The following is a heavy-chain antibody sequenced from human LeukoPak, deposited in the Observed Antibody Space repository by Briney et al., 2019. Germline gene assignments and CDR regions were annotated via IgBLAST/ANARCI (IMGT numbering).Heavy chain of an antibody. V-gene: IGHV3-7*01. D-gene: IGHD6-19*01. CDR2: IKEDGSEK. J-gene: IGHJ4*02. CDR1: GFTFSSYA. Sequence: GGSLRLSCAASGFTFSSYAMSWVRQAPGKGLEWVANIKEDGSEKYYVDSVKGRFTISRDNAKNSLYLQMNSLRAEDTAVYYCARARGCDYWGQGTLVTVSS. CDR3: ARARGCDY.